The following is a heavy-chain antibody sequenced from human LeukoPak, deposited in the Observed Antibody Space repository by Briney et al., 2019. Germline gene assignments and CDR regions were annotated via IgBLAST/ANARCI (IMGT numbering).Heavy chain of an antibody. V-gene: IGHV1-18*04. CDR3: AREMDSYTAMVYTLDY. CDR2: TSAYNGNT. J-gene: IGHJ4*02. Sequence: GASVKVSCKASGYTFTSYGISWVRQAPGQGLEWMGWTSAYNGNTNYAQKLQGRVTMTTDTSTSTAYMELRSLRSDDTAVYYCAREMDSYTAMVYTLDYWGQGTLVTVSS. CDR1: GYTFTSYG. D-gene: IGHD5-18*01.